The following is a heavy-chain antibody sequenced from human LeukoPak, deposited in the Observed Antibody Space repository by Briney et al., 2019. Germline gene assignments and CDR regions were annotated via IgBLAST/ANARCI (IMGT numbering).Heavy chain of an antibody. CDR2: ITTISHYI. J-gene: IGHJ5*02. CDR3: ARSGGPATYHQPRYNWFDP. Sequence: PWGSLTLSCAASGFTLSDYHMNWVRQAPGKGLEWLSYITTISHYIYYAGAVKGRFTNSRDNAKNSLYLQVNSFKGEDSPVYYCARSGGPATYHQPRYNWFDPWGQGTLVTVSS. V-gene: IGHV3-21*01. CDR1: GFTLSDYH. D-gene: IGHD2-15*01.